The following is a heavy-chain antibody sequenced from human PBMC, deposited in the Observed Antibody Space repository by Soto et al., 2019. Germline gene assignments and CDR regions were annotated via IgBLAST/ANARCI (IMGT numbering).Heavy chain of an antibody. CDR1: GGTFSSYT. Sequence: ASVKVSCKASGGTFSSYTISWVRQAPGQRLEWMGWINASHGNTKYSQKFQGRVTITRDTSASTAYMELSSLRSEDTAMYYCARAVAVPASCDYWGQGTLVTVSS. CDR2: INASHGNT. D-gene: IGHD6-19*01. CDR3: ARAVAVPASCDY. J-gene: IGHJ4*02. V-gene: IGHV1-3*01.